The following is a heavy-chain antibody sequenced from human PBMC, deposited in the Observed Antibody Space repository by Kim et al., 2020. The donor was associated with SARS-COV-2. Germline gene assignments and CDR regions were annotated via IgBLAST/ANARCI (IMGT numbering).Heavy chain of an antibody. CDR2: VWYDGTNK. V-gene: IGHV3-33*01. Sequence: GGSLRLSCAASGFKFSSYGMHWVRQAPGRGLEWVAVVWYDGTNKFYADSVEGRFTISRDNSRNALSLRMDDLRVEDTAIYYCARAFEYATSDAFDIWGQGTMVTVSS. CDR3: ARAFEYATSDAFDI. J-gene: IGHJ3*02. D-gene: IGHD2-2*01. CDR1: GFKFSSYG.